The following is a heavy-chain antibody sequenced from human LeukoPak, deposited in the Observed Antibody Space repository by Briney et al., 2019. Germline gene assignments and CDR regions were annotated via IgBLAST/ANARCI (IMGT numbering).Heavy chain of an antibody. Sequence: GGSLRLFCAGSGFTFSSYAMSWVRQAPGKGLEWVSGIRSSGGTTYCADSVAGRLTISRDNSKNTLYLQINSLRAEDTAIYYCAKYYRGYNYYYMDVWGKGTTV. CDR2: IRSSGGTT. CDR1: GFTFSSYA. D-gene: IGHD3-22*01. J-gene: IGHJ6*03. V-gene: IGHV3-23*01. CDR3: AKYYRGYNYYYMDV.